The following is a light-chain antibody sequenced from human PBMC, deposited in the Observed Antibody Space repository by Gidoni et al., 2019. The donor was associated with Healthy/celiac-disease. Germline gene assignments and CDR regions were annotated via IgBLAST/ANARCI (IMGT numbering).Light chain of an antibody. CDR1: QSVSSY. CDR3: QQRSNWPPT. V-gene: IGKV3-11*01. Sequence: EIVLTQSPATLSLSPGERATLSCRASQSVSSYLAWYQQKPGQAPRLLIYDASNRATGIPARFSGSGSGTDFTLTISSLEPVDFAVYYCQQRSNWPPTFGGXTKVEIK. CDR2: DAS. J-gene: IGKJ4*01.